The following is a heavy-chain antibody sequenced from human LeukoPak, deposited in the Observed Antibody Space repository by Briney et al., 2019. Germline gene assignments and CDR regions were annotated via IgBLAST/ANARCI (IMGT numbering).Heavy chain of an antibody. V-gene: IGHV1-8*01. CDR1: GYTFTSYD. Sequence: ASVRVSCKASGYTFTSYDINWVRQAAGQGLEWMGWMNPNSGNTGYAQKFQGRVTMARNTSISTAYMELSSLTSEDTAVYFCARRYDSGSYHLPHWGQGTLVTVSS. CDR3: ARRYDSGSYHLPH. J-gene: IGHJ4*02. CDR2: MNPNSGNT. D-gene: IGHD3-10*01.